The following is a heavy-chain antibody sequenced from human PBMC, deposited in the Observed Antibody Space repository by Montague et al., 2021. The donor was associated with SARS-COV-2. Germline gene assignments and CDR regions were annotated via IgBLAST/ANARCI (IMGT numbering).Heavy chain of an antibody. V-gene: IGHV4-59*08. CDR3: ARQYPCDGLHP. J-gene: IGHJ5*02. Sequence: SETLSLTCTVSGGSISRYYWGWIRQPPGKGLEWIGYIYYRGSTNYNPSLKSRVTISVDTSKNQVSLKLSSVTAADTAVYYCARQYPCDGLHPWGQGTLVTVSS. CDR2: IYYRGST. CDR1: GGSISRYY. D-gene: IGHD5-18*01.